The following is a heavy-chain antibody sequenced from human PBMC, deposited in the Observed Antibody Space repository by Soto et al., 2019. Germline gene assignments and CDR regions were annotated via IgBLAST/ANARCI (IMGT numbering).Heavy chain of an antibody. Sequence: EVQLVESGGGLVQPGGSLRLSCAASEFTFSSYWMNWVRQAPGKGLEWVANIKEDGSEEYYVDSVKGRFTISRDNAKNSLSLQMKSLRGEDTAVYYCARDLGAPGRGSAVGYYYHYGMDVWGQGTTVTVSS. D-gene: IGHD2-2*01. V-gene: IGHV3-7*05. CDR1: EFTFSSYW. CDR3: ARDLGAPGRGSAVGYYYHYGMDV. J-gene: IGHJ6*02. CDR2: IKEDGSEE.